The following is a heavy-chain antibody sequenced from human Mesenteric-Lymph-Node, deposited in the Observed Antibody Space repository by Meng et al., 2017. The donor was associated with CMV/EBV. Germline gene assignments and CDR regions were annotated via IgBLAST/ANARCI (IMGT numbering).Heavy chain of an antibody. J-gene: IGHJ4*02. CDR1: GFTFSSYW. CDR3: ARDANLYD. D-gene: IGHD2-2*02. V-gene: IGHV3-74*01. Sequence: GESLKISCEATGFTFSSYWMHWVRQAPGKGLVWVSRLNSDGSSTSYADSVKGRFTISRDNSKNTLYLQMNSLRAEDTAVYYCARDANLYDWGQGTLVTVSS. CDR2: LNSDGSST.